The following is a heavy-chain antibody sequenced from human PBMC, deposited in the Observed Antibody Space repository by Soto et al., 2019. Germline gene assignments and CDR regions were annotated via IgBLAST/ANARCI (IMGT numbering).Heavy chain of an antibody. D-gene: IGHD3-10*01. CDR3: GLDVRRGAFDI. Sequence: QVQLQESGPGLVKPSGTLSLTCAVSGGSISSSNWWSWVRQPPGKGLERIGEIYHSGSTNYNPSLESRVTISVNKSKTQFSLKLSSVTAADTAVYYCGLDVRRGAFDIWGQGTMVTVSS. J-gene: IGHJ3*02. CDR2: IYHSGST. CDR1: GGSISSSNW. V-gene: IGHV4-4*02.